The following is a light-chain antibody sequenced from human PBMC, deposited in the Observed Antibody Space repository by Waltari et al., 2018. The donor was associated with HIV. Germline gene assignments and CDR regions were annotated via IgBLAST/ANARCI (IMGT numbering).Light chain of an antibody. CDR3: QQYSSDFYT. CDR1: QDIANW. Sequence: DIQMTQSPSTLSASVGDRVTITCRASQDIANWLAGYQQKSGKAPKLLIYKTSILEYGVPSRFSGSASGTGFTLTIDSLQPDDFATYYCQQYSSDFYTFGQGTKLEIK. V-gene: IGKV1-5*03. CDR2: KTS. J-gene: IGKJ2*01.